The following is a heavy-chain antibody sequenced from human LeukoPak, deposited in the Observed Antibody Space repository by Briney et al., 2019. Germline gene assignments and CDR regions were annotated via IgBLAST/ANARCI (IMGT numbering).Heavy chain of an antibody. CDR2: ISAYNGNT. D-gene: IGHD6-19*01. V-gene: IGHV1-18*01. CDR1: GGTFTSYG. CDR3: ARDHSSSGWYEIIY. J-gene: IGHJ4*02. Sequence: GASVKVSCKASGGTFTSYGISWVRQAPGQGLEWMGWISAYNGNTNYAQKLQGRVTMTTDTSTSTAYMELRSLRSDDTAVYYCARDHSSSGWYEIIYWGQGTLVTVSS.